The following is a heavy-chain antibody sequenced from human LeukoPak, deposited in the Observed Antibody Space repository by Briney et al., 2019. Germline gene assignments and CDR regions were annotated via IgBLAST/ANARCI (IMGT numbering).Heavy chain of an antibody. CDR3: ARDLGQDIVVVPAPAFGY. V-gene: IGHV3-30*04. CDR2: ISYDGSNK. D-gene: IGHD2-2*01. Sequence: GRSLRDSCASTRFTFSSYAMHWVRQAPGKGLEWVAVISYDGSNKYYADSVKGRFTISTDNSKNTLYLQMNNLRGEDTDVYYCARDLGQDIVVVPAPAFGYWGQGTLVTVSS. J-gene: IGHJ4*02. CDR1: RFTFSSYA.